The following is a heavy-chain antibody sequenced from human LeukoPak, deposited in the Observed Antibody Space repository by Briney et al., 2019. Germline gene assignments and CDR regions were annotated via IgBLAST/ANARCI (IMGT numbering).Heavy chain of an antibody. V-gene: IGHV1-2*06. CDR1: GYTFTGYY. Sequence: GASVKVSCKASGYTFTGYYVRWVRQAPGQGLEWMGRINPNSDDTNYAQKFQGRVTMTRDTSISTAYMELSRLRSDDTAVYYCARDYCGGDCFPDYWGQGTLVTVSS. CDR2: INPNSDDT. J-gene: IGHJ4*02. CDR3: ARDYCGGDCFPDY. D-gene: IGHD2-21*02.